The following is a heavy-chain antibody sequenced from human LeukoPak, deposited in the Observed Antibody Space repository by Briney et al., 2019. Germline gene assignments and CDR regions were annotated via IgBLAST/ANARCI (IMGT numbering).Heavy chain of an antibody. Sequence: GGSLRLSCAASGFTFSSYAMSWVRQAPGKGLEWVSAISGSGGSTYYADSVKGRFTISRDNSKNTLYLQMNSLRAEDTAVYYCVITYDSSGYYSHDAFDIWGQGTMVTVSS. V-gene: IGHV3-23*01. D-gene: IGHD3-22*01. J-gene: IGHJ3*02. CDR1: GFTFSSYA. CDR2: ISGSGGST. CDR3: VITYDSSGYYSHDAFDI.